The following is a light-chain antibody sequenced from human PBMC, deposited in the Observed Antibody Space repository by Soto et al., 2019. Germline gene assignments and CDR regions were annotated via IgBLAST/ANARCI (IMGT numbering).Light chain of an antibody. CDR3: QQYHTFSIA. CDR1: QGIRND. V-gene: IGKV1-17*01. Sequence: DIKITKSPSSLSASVGDRVTITCRASQGIRNDLGWYQQKPGKAPKRLIYAASTLQSGVPSRFSGSGSGTEFTLTISSLQPDDFATYYCQQYHTFSIAFGQGTRLEIK. J-gene: IGKJ5*01. CDR2: AAS.